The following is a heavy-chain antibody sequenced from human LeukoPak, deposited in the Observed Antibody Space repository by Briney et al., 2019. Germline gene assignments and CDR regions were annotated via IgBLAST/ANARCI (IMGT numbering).Heavy chain of an antibody. D-gene: IGHD2-15*01. V-gene: IGHV3-21*01. Sequence: GGSLRLSCAASGFTFSTYSMNWVRQAPGRGLEWVSSISSSSSYIYYADSVKGRFTISRDNAKNSLYLQMNSLRAEDTAVYYCARDGARWVEDDAFDIWGQGTMVTVSS. CDR3: ARDGARWVEDDAFDI. CDR1: GFTFSTYS. J-gene: IGHJ3*02. CDR2: ISSSSSYI.